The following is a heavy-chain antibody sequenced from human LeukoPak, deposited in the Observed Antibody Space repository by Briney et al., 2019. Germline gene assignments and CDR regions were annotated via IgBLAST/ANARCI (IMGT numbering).Heavy chain of an antibody. D-gene: IGHD6-19*01. J-gene: IGHJ1*01. Sequence: SVKVSCKASGGTFSSYAISWVRQAPGQGLEWMGGIIPIFGTANYAQKFQGRVTITADESTSTAYMELSSLRSEDTAVYYCARDRGAVAGTLHLWGQGTLVTVSS. CDR1: GGTFSSYA. CDR3: ARDRGAVAGTLHL. CDR2: IIPIFGTA. V-gene: IGHV1-69*01.